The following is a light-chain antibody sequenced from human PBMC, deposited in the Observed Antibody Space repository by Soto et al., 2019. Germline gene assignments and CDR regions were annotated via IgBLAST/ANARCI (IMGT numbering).Light chain of an antibody. CDR3: SSYTSRSTLYV. J-gene: IGLJ1*01. CDR1: SSDVGGYNY. Sequence: QSALTQPASVSGSPGQSITISCTGTSSDVGGYNYVSWYQQHPGKAPKLMIYDVSVRPSGVSNRFSGSKSGNTASLTISGLQAEDEADYYCSSYTSRSTLYVFGSGTKVTVL. V-gene: IGLV2-14*01. CDR2: DVS.